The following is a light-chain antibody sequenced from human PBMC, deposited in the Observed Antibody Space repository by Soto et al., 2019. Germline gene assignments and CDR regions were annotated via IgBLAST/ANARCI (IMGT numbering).Light chain of an antibody. Sequence: QSVLTQPASVSGSPGQSITISCTGTSSDVGSYNLVSWYQQHPGKAPKLMIYEVSKRPSGVSNRFSGSKSGYTASLTISGLQAEDEADYYCCSYAGSSTSPWVFGGGTKLTVL. J-gene: IGLJ3*02. CDR3: CSYAGSSTSPWV. CDR2: EVS. V-gene: IGLV2-23*02. CDR1: SSDVGSYNL.